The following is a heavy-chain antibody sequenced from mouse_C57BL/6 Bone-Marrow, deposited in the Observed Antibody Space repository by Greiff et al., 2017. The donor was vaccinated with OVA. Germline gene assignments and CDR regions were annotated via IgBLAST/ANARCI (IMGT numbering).Heavy chain of an antibody. Sequence: VKLQQPGAELVKPGASVKMSCKASGYTFTSYWITWVKQRPGQGLEWIGDIYPGSGSTNYNEKFKSKATLTVDTSSSTAYMQLSSLTSEDSAVYYCARGGLRQEYYYAMDYWGQGTSVTVSS. D-gene: IGHD2-4*01. CDR3: ARGGLRQEYYYAMDY. J-gene: IGHJ4*01. CDR2: IYPGSGST. CDR1: GYTFTSYW. V-gene: IGHV1-55*01.